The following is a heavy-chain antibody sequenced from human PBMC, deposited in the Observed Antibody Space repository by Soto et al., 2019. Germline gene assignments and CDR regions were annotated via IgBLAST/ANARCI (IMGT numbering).Heavy chain of an antibody. CDR1: AFIFSDHS. Sequence: EVQLVESGGGLVKPGGSLRLSCVGSAFIFSDHSMNWVREALGKGLEWVTSIGDTGTFIYYADSVKGRFTISRDNAKNALFLQMDSLRPEDTAVYYCARDQRYLRQGYSDYWGQGTLVTVSS. V-gene: IGHV3-21*01. CDR3: ARDQRYLRQGYSDY. J-gene: IGHJ4*02. D-gene: IGHD4-4*01. CDR2: IGDTGTFI.